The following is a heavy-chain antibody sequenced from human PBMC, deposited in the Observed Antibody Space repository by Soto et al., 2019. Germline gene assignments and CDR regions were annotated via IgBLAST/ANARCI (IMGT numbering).Heavy chain of an antibody. J-gene: IGHJ6*02. V-gene: IGHV1-69*08. CDR2: IIPILGIA. CDR3: AREGITMVRGGGMDV. Sequence: QVQLVQSGAEVKKPGSSMKVSCKASGGTFSSYTISWVRQAPGQGLEWMGRIIPILGIANYAQKFQGRVTTPADKSTSTAYMELSSRRDEDTAVYYCAREGITMVRGGGMDVWGQGTTVTVSS. D-gene: IGHD3-10*01. CDR1: GGTFSSYT.